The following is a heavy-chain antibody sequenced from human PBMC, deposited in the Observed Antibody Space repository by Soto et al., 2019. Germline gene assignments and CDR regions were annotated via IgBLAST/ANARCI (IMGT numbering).Heavy chain of an antibody. CDR2: ISYDGSNK. CDR1: GFTFSSYA. V-gene: IGHV3-30-3*01. CDR3: ARYLHLGELSLSSFDY. Sequence: GSLRLSCAASGFTFSSYAMHWVRQAPGKGLEWVAVISYDGSNKYYADSVKGRFTISRDNSKNTLYLQMNSLRAEDTAVYYCARYLHLGELSLSSFDYWGQGTLVTVS. D-gene: IGHD3-16*02. J-gene: IGHJ4*02.